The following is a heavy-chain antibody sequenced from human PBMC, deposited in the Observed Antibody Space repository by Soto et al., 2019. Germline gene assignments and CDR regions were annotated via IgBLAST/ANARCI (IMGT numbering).Heavy chain of an antibody. V-gene: IGHV1-69*13. Sequence: SVKVSCKASGGTFSSYAISWVRQAPGQGLEWMGGIIPIFGKANYAQKFQGRVTITADESTSTAYMELSSLRSEDTAVYYCARDITGTTFSWFDPWGQGTLVTVSS. CDR2: IIPIFGKA. J-gene: IGHJ5*02. CDR3: ARDITGTTFSWFDP. CDR1: GGTFSSYA. D-gene: IGHD1-7*01.